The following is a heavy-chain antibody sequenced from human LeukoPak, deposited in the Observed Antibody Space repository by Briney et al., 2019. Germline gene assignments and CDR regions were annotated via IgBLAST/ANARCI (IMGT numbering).Heavy chain of an antibody. CDR3: AKDGGWYFDY. V-gene: IGHV3-23*01. CDR1: GFTFSSYA. J-gene: IGHJ4*02. D-gene: IGHD6-19*01. CDR2: ISGSGGST. Sequence: GGSLRLSCAASGFTFSSYAMSWVRQAPGKGLEWVSAISGSGGSTYYADSVEGRFTISRDNSKNTLYLQMNSLRAEDTAAYYCAKDGGWYFDYWGQGTLVTVSS.